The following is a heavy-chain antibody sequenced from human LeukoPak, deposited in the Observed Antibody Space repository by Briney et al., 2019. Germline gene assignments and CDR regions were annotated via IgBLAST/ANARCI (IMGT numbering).Heavy chain of an antibody. Sequence: GGSLRLSCVASGITVSSNYMSWVRQAPGKGLEWVSIIYSGGATFYADSVKGRFIISRENSKNTLWLQMNSLRAEDTAVYYCAREQGALDSWGQGTLVTVSS. CDR1: GITVSSNY. J-gene: IGHJ4*02. CDR3: AREQGALDS. V-gene: IGHV3-66*01. CDR2: IYSGGAT.